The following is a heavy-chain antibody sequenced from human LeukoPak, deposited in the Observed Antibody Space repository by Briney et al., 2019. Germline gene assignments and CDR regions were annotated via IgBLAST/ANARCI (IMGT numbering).Heavy chain of an antibody. CDR1: GDSISSYY. CDR3: ARRGMHYDILSGYYYGHYLDS. V-gene: IGHV4-4*09. Sequence: ASETLSLTCTVSGDSISSYYWTWIRLPPGKGLEWIGYIYTSGSTNSNPSLKSRVTISVDTSKNQISLKLSSVTAADTAIYYCARRGMHYDILSGYYYGHYLDSWGQGTLVNVSS. CDR2: IYTSGST. J-gene: IGHJ4*02. D-gene: IGHD3-9*01.